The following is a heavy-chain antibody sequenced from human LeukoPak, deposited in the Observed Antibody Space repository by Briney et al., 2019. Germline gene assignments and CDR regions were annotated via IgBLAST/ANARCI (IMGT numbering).Heavy chain of an antibody. CDR1: GGSLSSHY. CDR2: IHDTGST. V-gene: IGHV4-59*11. D-gene: IGHD2-2*01. CDR3: ARFSSGCSTSSCYLTY. Sequence: SETLPLTCSVSGGSLSSHYWSWIRQTPGKGLELIGHIHDTGSTFYNPSLRGRVTISLDTSNNQFSLKLTSMTAADTAVYYCARFSSGCSTSSCYLTYWGQGTLVTVS. J-gene: IGHJ4*02.